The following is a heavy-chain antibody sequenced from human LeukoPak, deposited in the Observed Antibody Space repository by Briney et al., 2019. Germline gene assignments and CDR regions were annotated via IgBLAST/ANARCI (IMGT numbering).Heavy chain of an antibody. D-gene: IGHD3-3*01. V-gene: IGHV1-2*06. CDR3: ARESTIFGVVIILFDY. J-gene: IGHJ4*02. CDR1: GYTFTSYD. Sequence: ASVKVSCKASGYTFTSYDINWVRQAPGQGLEWMGRINPNSGGTNYAQKFQGRVTMTRDTSISTAYMELSRLRSDDTAVYYCARESTIFGVVIILFDYWGQGTLVTVSS. CDR2: INPNSGGT.